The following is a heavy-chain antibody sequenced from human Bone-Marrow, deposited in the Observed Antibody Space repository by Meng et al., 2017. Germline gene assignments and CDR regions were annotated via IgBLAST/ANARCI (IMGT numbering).Heavy chain of an antibody. CDR2: IKSNTDRGTT. J-gene: IGHJ4*02. D-gene: IGHD1-1*01. Sequence: EVHLVDSGGDLVTPGVSLRLSCAASGFYFNNAWMSWVRQTPGKGLEWVGRIKSNTDRGTTEYAAPVTGRFTISRDDSKSTLYLQMSGLRIDDTGVYYCVWDDKAVADYWGQGTLVTVSS. V-gene: IGHV3-15*01. CDR3: VWDDKAVADY. CDR1: GFYFNNAW.